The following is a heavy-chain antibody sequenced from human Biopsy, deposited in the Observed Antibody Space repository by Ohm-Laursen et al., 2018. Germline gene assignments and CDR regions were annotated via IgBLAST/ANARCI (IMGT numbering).Heavy chain of an antibody. CDR2: MSPNTGNT. J-gene: IGHJ4*02. D-gene: IGHD1-26*01. Sequence: ASVKVSCKASGYTFTSHDINWVRQATGQGLEWMGWMSPNTGNTVYAQRFQDRVTMTSDTSTGTAYMELTSLTSDDTAVYFCARWETTLGRSLDSWGQGTLVSVSS. V-gene: IGHV1-8*01. CDR3: ARWETTLGRSLDS. CDR1: GYTFTSHD.